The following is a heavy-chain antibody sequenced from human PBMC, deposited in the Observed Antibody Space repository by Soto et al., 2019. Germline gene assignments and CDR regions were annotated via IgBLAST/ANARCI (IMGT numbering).Heavy chain of an antibody. Sequence: ASVKVSCKASGYTFTSYDINWVRQATGQGLEWMGWMNPNSGNTGNSQKCQGRVTMTRNTSLSTAYMALSSLRSEDTAVYCGARGSINGMDFWGQGTTVTVSS. CDR2: MNPNSGNT. CDR1: GYTFTSYD. V-gene: IGHV1-8*01. J-gene: IGHJ6*02. CDR3: ARGSINGMDF.